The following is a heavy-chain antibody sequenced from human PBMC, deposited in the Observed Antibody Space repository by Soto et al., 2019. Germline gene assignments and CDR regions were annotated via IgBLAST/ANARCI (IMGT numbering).Heavy chain of an antibody. J-gene: IGHJ5*02. CDR3: ARVRDWFDP. D-gene: IGHD3-3*01. CDR2: IDHSGYT. CDR1: GGSFSGYY. V-gene: IGHV4-34*01. Sequence: ETLCRTCSVYGGSFSGYYWNWIRQPPGKGLEWIGEIDHSGYTNYNPSLKSRVTISVDTSKNQFSLRLTSVTAADTAVYYCARVRDWFDPWGQGTLVTVYS.